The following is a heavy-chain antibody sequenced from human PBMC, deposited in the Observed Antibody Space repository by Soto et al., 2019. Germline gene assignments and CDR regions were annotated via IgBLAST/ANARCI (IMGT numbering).Heavy chain of an antibody. CDR1: GFTVSSNF. Sequence: EVQLVESGGGLVEPGGSPRLSCAASGFTVSSNFMTWVRQAPGKGLEWVSVIYSGGTTFYADSVKGRFTISRLNSKNTMFLQMNSLRTEDTAVYYCARGLVAKGNYFDYWGQGTLVTVSS. V-gene: IGHV3-53*04. D-gene: IGHD5-12*01. J-gene: IGHJ4*02. CDR2: IYSGGTT. CDR3: ARGLVAKGNYFDY.